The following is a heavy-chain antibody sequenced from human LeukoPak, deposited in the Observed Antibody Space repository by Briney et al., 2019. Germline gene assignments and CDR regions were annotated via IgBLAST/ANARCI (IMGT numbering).Heavy chain of an antibody. Sequence: GGSLRLSCAASGFNFPNYAMSWVRQAPERGLEWVSTISSRGDSTYDADSVKGRFTISRDNSKSSPYLQLDSLRAEDTAVYYCAKGPRPDLTVAHTIENWGQGTLVTVSS. D-gene: IGHD3-3*01. CDR1: GFNFPNYA. V-gene: IGHV3-23*01. CDR3: AKGPRPDLTVAHTIEN. J-gene: IGHJ4*02. CDR2: ISSRGDST.